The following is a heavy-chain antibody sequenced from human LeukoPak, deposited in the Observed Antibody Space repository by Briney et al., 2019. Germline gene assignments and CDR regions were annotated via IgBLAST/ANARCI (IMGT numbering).Heavy chain of an antibody. D-gene: IGHD5-18*01. J-gene: IGHJ4*02. CDR1: GFPFSTYG. V-gene: IGHV3-48*01. CDR2: ISSGSTTM. CDR3: ARQYSYGSRAFDY. Sequence: PGGSLRLSCAASGFPFSTYGMNWVRQAPGKGLEWISYISSGSTTMYYTDSVKGRFTISRDNAKNSLYLQMNSLRAEDTAVYYCARQYSYGSRAFDYWGQGTLVTVSS.